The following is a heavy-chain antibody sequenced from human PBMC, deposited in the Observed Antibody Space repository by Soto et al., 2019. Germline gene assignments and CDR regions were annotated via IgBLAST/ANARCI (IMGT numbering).Heavy chain of an antibody. D-gene: IGHD3-22*01. CDR2: IIPIFGAA. Sequence: SVNVSFKAAGGTFSSYSISWVRQAPGQWLELMGGIIPIFGAANYAQKFQGRVTITADESTSTAYMELSSLRSEDTAVYYCARGSGSTGYCLKYWGQGTLVTVSS. CDR1: GGTFSSYS. V-gene: IGHV1-69*13. J-gene: IGHJ4*02. CDR3: ARGSGSTGYCLKY.